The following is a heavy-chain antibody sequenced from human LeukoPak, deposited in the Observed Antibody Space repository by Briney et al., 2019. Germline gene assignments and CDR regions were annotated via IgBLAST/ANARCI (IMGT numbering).Heavy chain of an antibody. CDR1: GYTFTSSD. D-gene: IGHD3-22*01. J-gene: IGHJ4*02. V-gene: IGHV1-8*01. CDR3: AMQRTYYYDSSGYRHRYFDY. CDR2: MNPNSGNT. Sequence: ASVKVSCKASGYTFTSSDINWVRQATGQGLEWMGWMNPNSGNTGYAQKFQGRVTMTRNTSISTAYMELSSLRSEDTAVYYCAMQRTYYYDSSGYRHRYFDYWGQGTLVTVSS.